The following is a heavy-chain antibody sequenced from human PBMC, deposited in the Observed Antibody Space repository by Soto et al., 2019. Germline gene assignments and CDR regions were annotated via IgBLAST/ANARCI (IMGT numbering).Heavy chain of an antibody. D-gene: IGHD2-2*01. CDR1: GYTLTELS. Sequence: QVQLVQSGAEVKKPGASVKVSCKVSGYTLTELSMHWVRQAPGKGLEWMGGFDPEDGETIYAQKFQGRVTMTEDTSTDTAYMELSSLRSEDTAVYYCATTGYCSSTSCYVRDDYYYYGMDVWGQGTTVTVSS. CDR3: ATTGYCSSTSCYVRDDYYYYGMDV. V-gene: IGHV1-24*01. CDR2: FDPEDGET. J-gene: IGHJ6*02.